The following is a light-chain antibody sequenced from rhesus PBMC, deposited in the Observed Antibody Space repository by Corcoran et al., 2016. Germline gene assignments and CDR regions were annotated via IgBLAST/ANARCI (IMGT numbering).Light chain of an antibody. J-gene: IGKJ4*01. Sequence: DIQMTQSPSSLSVSVGERVTITCRASQGLSNNLAWYQQKPVKVPKLLIYKASNLQSGIPSRFSGSGAGTDFTLTISSLQPEDFATYYCQDGYGILTFGGGTKVGIK. CDR3: QDGYGILT. CDR2: KAS. CDR1: QGLSNN. V-gene: IGKV1-25*01.